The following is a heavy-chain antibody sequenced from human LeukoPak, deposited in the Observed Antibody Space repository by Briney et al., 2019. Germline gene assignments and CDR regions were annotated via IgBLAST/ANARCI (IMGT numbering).Heavy chain of an antibody. J-gene: IGHJ4*02. CDR2: ISANGGRT. CDR3: VKDLYKGDSSSWYYFHY. CDR1: GFIISNYA. Sequence: GGSLRLSCSASGFIISNYAMHWVRQAPGKGLEYVSAISANGGRTYYADSVKGRFTISRDNSKNTLYLQMSSLRAEDTAIYHCVKDLYKGDSSSWYYFHYWGQGALVTVSS. D-gene: IGHD6-13*01. V-gene: IGHV3-64D*06.